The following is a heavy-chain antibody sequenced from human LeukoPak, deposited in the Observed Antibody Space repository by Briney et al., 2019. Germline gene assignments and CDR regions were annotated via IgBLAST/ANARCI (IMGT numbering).Heavy chain of an antibody. CDR2: ISGSGGTS. V-gene: IGHV3-23*01. CDR3: AKSSRTVPRYCSSTSCYAGNDYYFDY. J-gene: IGHJ4*02. Sequence: GGSLRLSCAASGFTFDDYAMHWVRQAPGKGLEWVSAISGSGGTSYYADSVKGRFTISRDNSKNTLYLQINSLRAEDTALYYCAKSSRTVPRYCSSTSCYAGNDYYFDYWGQGTLVTVSS. D-gene: IGHD2-2*01. CDR1: GFTFDDYA.